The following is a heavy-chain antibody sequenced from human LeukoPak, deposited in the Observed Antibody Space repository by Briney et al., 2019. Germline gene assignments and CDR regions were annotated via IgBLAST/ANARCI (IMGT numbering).Heavy chain of an antibody. V-gene: IGHV1-69*04. CDR1: GYTFINHD. CDR3: AIIAVGGVDPFDS. CDR2: IIPLLGVR. Sequence: ASVKVSCKGYGYTFINHDIDWVRQAAGQGLEWMGRIIPLLGVRSYAQQFQDRVTISADKSTSAAYMELSSLRSEDTAVYYCAIIAVGGVDPFDSWGQGTLVTVSS. J-gene: IGHJ4*02. D-gene: IGHD6-19*01.